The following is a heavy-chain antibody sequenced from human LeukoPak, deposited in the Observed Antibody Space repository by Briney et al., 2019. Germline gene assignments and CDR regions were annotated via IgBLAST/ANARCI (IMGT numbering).Heavy chain of an antibody. V-gene: IGHV4-61*02. D-gene: IGHD6-13*01. CDR2: IYTSGST. Sequence: SEALSLTHTVSGGSISSGSYYWSWIRQPAGKGLERIGRIYTSGSTNYNPSLKSRVTISVDTSKNQFSLKLSSVTAADTAVYYCARDRSSSWYVDDAFDIWGQRTMVTVSS. CDR3: ARDRSSSWYVDDAFDI. J-gene: IGHJ3*02. CDR1: GGSISSGSYY.